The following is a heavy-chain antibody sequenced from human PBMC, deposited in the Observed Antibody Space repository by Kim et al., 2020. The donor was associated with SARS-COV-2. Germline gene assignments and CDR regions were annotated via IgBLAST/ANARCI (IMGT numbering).Heavy chain of an antibody. Sequence: GGSLRLSCAASGFTFSSYAMSWVRQAPGKGLEWVSAISGSGGSTYYADSVKGRFTISRDNSKNTLYLQMNSLRAEDTAVYYCAKAGGNYGGNSYYLDYWGQGTLVTVSS. J-gene: IGHJ4*02. CDR2: ISGSGGST. D-gene: IGHD4-17*01. CDR3: AKAGGNYGGNSYYLDY. V-gene: IGHV3-23*01. CDR1: GFTFSSYA.